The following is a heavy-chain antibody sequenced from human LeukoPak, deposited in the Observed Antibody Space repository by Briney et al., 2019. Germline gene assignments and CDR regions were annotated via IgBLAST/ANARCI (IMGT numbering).Heavy chain of an antibody. CDR2: IQYDGRNK. J-gene: IGHJ6*03. CDR1: GFTFSCYA. V-gene: IGHV3-30*02. D-gene: IGHD4-17*01. CDR3: AKDKNDSGDYYSMDV. Sequence: GGSLRLSCAASGFTFSCYAMLWVRQAPGKGLEWVAFIQYDGRNKCCADSVKGRFTVSRDNSKNTLYLQMNSLRVEDTAIYYCAKDKNDSGDYYSMDVWGKGTRVTVSS.